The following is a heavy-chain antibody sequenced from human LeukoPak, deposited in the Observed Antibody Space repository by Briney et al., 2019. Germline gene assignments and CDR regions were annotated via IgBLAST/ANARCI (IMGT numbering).Heavy chain of an antibody. Sequence: GGSLRLSCAASGFTFSSYWMHWVRQAPGKGLLWVSRINTDGSSTNYADSVKGRFTISRDNAHNSLYLQMNSLRDEDTAVYYCARDVTGYPYWGPGTLVTVSS. D-gene: IGHD5-12*01. CDR1: GFTFSSYW. CDR2: INTDGSST. V-gene: IGHV3-74*01. CDR3: ARDVTGYPY. J-gene: IGHJ4*02.